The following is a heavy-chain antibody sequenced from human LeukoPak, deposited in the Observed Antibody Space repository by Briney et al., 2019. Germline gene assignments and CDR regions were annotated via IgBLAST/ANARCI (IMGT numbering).Heavy chain of an antibody. V-gene: IGHV3-23*01. CDR1: GFTFSSYA. D-gene: IGHD3-22*01. Sequence: AGGCLRLSCAASGFTFSSYAMSWVRQAPGKGLEWVSAISGSGGSTYYADSVKGRFTISRDNSKNTLYLQMNSLRAEDTAVYYCAKPDTASSGFIPYYFDYWGQGTLVTVSS. J-gene: IGHJ4*02. CDR3: AKPDTASSGFIPYYFDY. CDR2: ISGSGGST.